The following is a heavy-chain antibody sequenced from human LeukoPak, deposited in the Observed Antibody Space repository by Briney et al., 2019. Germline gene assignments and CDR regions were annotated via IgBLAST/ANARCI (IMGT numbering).Heavy chain of an antibody. CDR3: ASALPRIQLWQGNY. CDR2: IKQDGSEK. Sequence: GSPRLSCAASGFTFSSYWMSWVRQAPGKGLEWVANIKQDGSEKYYVDSVKGRFTISRDNAKNSLYLQMNSLRAEDTAVYYCASALPRIQLWQGNYWGQGTLVTVSS. D-gene: IGHD5-18*01. J-gene: IGHJ4*02. V-gene: IGHV3-7*03. CDR1: GFTFSSYW.